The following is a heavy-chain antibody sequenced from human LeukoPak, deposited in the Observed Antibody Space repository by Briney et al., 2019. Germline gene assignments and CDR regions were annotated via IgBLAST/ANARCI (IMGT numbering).Heavy chain of an antibody. CDR2: MNPNSGNT. CDR3: ARGFYCSSTSCYTRQSDY. J-gene: IGHJ4*02. V-gene: IGHV1-8*01. Sequence: ASVKVSCKASGYTFTSYDINWVRQATGQGLEWMGWMNPNSGNTGYAQKFQGRVTMTRNTSISTAYMELSSLRSEDTAVYYCARGFYCSSTSCYTRQSDYWGQGPLVTVSS. CDR1: GYTFTSYD. D-gene: IGHD2-2*02.